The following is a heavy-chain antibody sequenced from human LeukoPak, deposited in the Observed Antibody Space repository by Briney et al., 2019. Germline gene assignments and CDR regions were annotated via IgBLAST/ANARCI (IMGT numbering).Heavy chain of an antibody. CDR1: GFTFFDYA. D-gene: IGHD3-10*01. Sequence: GGSLRLSCAASGFTFFDYAMTWVRQAPGKGLEWVSALSGGGDKSFYADSVKGRFTISRDNSKNMLFLQVNSLRAEDTAVYFCAKDTRRGSGMKDGFEFWGHGTMVTVSP. CDR3: AKDTRRGSGMKDGFEF. CDR2: LSGGGDKS. J-gene: IGHJ3*01. V-gene: IGHV3-23*01.